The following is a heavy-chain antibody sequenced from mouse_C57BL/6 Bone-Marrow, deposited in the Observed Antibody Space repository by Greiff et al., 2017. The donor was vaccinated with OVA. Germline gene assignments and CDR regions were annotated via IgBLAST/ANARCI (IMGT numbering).Heavy chain of an antibody. CDR3: ASGAHLRWLRRGYFDY. D-gene: IGHD2-2*01. Sequence: VQLQQSGAELVKPGASVKLSCTASGFNIKDYYMHWVKQRTEQGLEWIGRIDPEDGETKYAPKFQGKATITADTSSNTAYLQLSSLTSEDTAVYYCASGAHLRWLRRGYFDYWGQGTTLTVSS. CDR1: GFNIKDYY. V-gene: IGHV14-2*01. J-gene: IGHJ2*01. CDR2: IDPEDGET.